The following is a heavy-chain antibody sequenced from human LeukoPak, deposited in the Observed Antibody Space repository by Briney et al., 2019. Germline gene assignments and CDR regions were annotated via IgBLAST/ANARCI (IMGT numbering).Heavy chain of an antibody. J-gene: IGHJ4*02. D-gene: IGHD3-22*01. V-gene: IGHV3-53*01. CDR2: IYSGGST. CDR1: GFTFTSYS. Sequence: PGGSLRLSCSASGFTFTSYSMHWVRQAPGKGLEWVSVIYSGGSTYYADSVKGRFTISRDNSKNTLYLQMNSLRAEDTAVYYCARDPHYYDSSGYFQYWGQGTLVTVSS. CDR3: ARDPHYYDSSGYFQY.